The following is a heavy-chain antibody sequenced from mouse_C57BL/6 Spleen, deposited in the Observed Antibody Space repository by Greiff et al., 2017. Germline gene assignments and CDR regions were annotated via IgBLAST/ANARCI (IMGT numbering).Heavy chain of an antibody. CDR1: GFTFSSYA. J-gene: IGHJ4*01. D-gene: IGHD1-1*01. CDR3: TRDTYYGSSYNYAMDY. V-gene: IGHV5-9-1*02. Sequence: EVHLVESGEGLVKPGGSLKLSCAASGFTFSSYAMSWVRQTPETRLEWVAYISSGGDYIYYADTVKGRFTISRDNARNTLYLQMSRLKSEDTAMYYCTRDTYYGSSYNYAMDYWGQGTSVTVSS. CDR2: ISSGGDYI.